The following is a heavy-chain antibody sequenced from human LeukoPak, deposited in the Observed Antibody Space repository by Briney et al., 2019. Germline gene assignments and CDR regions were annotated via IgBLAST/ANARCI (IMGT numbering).Heavy chain of an antibody. CDR1: GFTFSSYG. J-gene: IGHJ4*02. V-gene: IGHV3-33*01. CDR3: AITGGGYSSSWFFDY. Sequence: GRSLRLYCAASGFTFSSYGMHWVRQAPGKGLEWVAVIWYDGSNKYYADSVKGRFTISRDNSKNTLYLQMNSLRAEDTAVYYCAITGGGYSSSWFFDYWGQGTLVTVSS. D-gene: IGHD6-13*01. CDR2: IWYDGSNK.